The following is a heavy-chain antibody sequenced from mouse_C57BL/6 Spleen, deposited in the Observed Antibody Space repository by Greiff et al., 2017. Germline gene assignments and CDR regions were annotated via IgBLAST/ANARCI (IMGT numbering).Heavy chain of an antibody. CDR2: ISSGSSTI. Sequence: EVKLVESGGGLVKPGGSLKLSCAASGFTFSDYGMHWVRQAPEKGLEWVAYISSGSSTIYYADTVTGRFTISRDNAKNTLFLQMTSLRSEDTAMYYCARRYDYDGGYYAMDYWGQGTSVTVSS. J-gene: IGHJ4*01. D-gene: IGHD2-4*01. V-gene: IGHV5-17*01. CDR1: GFTFSDYG. CDR3: ARRYDYDGGYYAMDY.